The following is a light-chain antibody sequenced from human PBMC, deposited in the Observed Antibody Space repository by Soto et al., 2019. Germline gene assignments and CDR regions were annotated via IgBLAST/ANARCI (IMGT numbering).Light chain of an antibody. V-gene: IGKV3D-15*01. CDR3: QQFNTWPFT. J-gene: IGKJ3*01. CDR1: QDVNID. Sequence: EIVLTQSPATLSVSPGERATLSCRASQDVNIDLAWYQQKPGQAPKLLMFTASARATGIPARFTGGGSETDFTLTISSPQPEDSAVYYCQQFNTWPFTFGPGTKVEIK. CDR2: TAS.